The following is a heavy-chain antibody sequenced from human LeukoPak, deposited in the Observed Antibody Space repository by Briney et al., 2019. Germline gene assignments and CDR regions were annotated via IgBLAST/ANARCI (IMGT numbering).Heavy chain of an antibody. V-gene: IGHV3-7*01. Sequence: GGSLRLSCVASGFTFSTYGMSWVRQAPGKGLEWVANIKTDGSQIYYVDSVKGRFTISRDNAKNSLYLQMNSLRAKDTAVYYCARDLNWETYWGQGTLVSVSS. CDR1: GFTFSTYG. J-gene: IGHJ4*02. CDR2: IKTDGSQI. CDR3: ARDLNWETY. D-gene: IGHD7-27*01.